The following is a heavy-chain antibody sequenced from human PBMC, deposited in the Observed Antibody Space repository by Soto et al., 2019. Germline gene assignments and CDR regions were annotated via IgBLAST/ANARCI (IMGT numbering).Heavy chain of an antibody. J-gene: IGHJ5*02. D-gene: IGHD3-10*01. Sequence: SVKVSCKASGYTFTSYDINGVRQATVQGLEWMGWMNPNSGNTGYAQKFQGRVTMTRNTSINTAYMELSSLRSEDTAVYYCARGLRVRGIRWFDPWGQGTLVTVSS. CDR3: ARGLRVRGIRWFDP. CDR2: MNPNSGNT. V-gene: IGHV1-8*01. CDR1: GYTFTSYD.